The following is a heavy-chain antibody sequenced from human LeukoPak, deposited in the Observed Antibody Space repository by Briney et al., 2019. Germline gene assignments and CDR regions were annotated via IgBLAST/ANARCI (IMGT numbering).Heavy chain of an antibody. CDR1: GGSISSGSYY. J-gene: IGHJ6*03. Sequence: PSEALSLTCTVSGGSISSGSYYWSWIRQPAGKGLEWIGRIYTSGSTNYNPSLKSRVTISVDTSKNQFSLKLSSVTAADTAVYYCARVPRGRSSHLSFYYYYYMDVWGKGTTVTVSS. V-gene: IGHV4-61*02. D-gene: IGHD6-6*01. CDR3: ARVPRGRSSHLSFYYYYYMDV. CDR2: IYTSGST.